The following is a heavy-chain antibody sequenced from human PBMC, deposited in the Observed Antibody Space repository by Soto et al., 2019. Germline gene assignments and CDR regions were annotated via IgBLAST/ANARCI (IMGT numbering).Heavy chain of an antibody. D-gene: IGHD5-18*01. J-gene: IGHJ5*01. Sequence: LSLTCAVSNFPPSTNHYGGWIRQAPGKRLQWSGSMRPSENAYYIRSIRCRATISLSTSKNQFSLELPSVTAADTAVYYCARVEGAGYNYGFCDSWGQGTLVTVSS. CDR1: NFPPSTNHY. CDR3: ARVEGAGYNYGFCDS. CDR2: MRPSENA. V-gene: IGHV4-38-2*01.